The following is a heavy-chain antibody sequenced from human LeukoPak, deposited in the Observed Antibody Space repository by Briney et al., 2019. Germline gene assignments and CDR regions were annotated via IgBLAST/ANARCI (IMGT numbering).Heavy chain of an antibody. CDR1: GYTFTGYY. J-gene: IGHJ1*01. Sequence: ASVRVSCKASGYTFTGYYMHWVRQAPGQGLEWMGWINPNSGGTNYAQMFQGRVTMTRDTSISTAYMELSRLRSDDTAVYYCAREDYYDSSGYYKNEEYFQHWGQGTLVTVSS. V-gene: IGHV1-2*02. D-gene: IGHD3-22*01. CDR3: AREDYYDSSGYYKNEEYFQH. CDR2: INPNSGGT.